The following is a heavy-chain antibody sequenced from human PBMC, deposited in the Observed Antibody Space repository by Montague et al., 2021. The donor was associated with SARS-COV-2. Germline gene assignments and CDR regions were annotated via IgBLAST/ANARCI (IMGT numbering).Heavy chain of an antibody. Sequence: SLRLSCAASGFTFSSYGMHWVRQAPGKGLEWVAVIWYDGSNKYYADSVKGRFTISRDNSKNTLYPQMNSLRAEDTAVYYCAKLGSSWSDGDDAFDIWGQGTMVTVSS. CDR3: AKLGSSWSDGDDAFDI. CDR1: GFTFSSYG. J-gene: IGHJ3*02. CDR2: IWYDGSNK. D-gene: IGHD6-13*01. V-gene: IGHV3-33*06.